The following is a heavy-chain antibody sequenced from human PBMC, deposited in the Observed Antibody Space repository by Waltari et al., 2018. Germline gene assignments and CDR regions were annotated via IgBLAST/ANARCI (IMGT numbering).Heavy chain of an antibody. CDR2: IYSGGST. V-gene: IGHV3-23*03. Sequence: EVQLLESGGGLVQPGGSLRLSCAASGFTFSSYAMSWVRQAPGKGLEWVSVIYSGGSTYYADSVKGRFTISRDNAKNSLYLQMNSLRAEDTAVYYCARDSEVVVAASDYWGQGTLVTVSS. J-gene: IGHJ4*02. CDR1: GFTFSSYA. D-gene: IGHD2-15*01. CDR3: ARDSEVVVAASDY.